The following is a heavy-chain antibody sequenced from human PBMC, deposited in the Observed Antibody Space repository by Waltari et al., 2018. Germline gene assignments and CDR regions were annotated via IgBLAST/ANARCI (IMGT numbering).Heavy chain of an antibody. Sequence: QVQLVQSGAEVKKPGSSVKVSCKASGGTFSSYAISWVRQAPGQGLEWMGGIIPIFGKAKYAQKFQGRVTITADESTSTAYMELSSLRSEDTAVYYCARGYYYGSGSYYPYYYGMDVWGQGTTVTVSS. V-gene: IGHV1-69*01. D-gene: IGHD3-10*01. CDR3: ARGYYYGSGSYYPYYYGMDV. CDR2: IIPIFGKA. CDR1: GGTFSSYA. J-gene: IGHJ6*02.